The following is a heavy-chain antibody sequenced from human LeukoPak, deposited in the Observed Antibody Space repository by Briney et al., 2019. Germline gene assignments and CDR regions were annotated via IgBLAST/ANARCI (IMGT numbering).Heavy chain of an antibody. Sequence: GGSLRLSCAASGFTFSDYSMNWVRQAPGKGLEDLSYINSDGKTTWYADSVKGRFTASRDNAKNSLYLQMNSLRVEDTAVYYCARGFDIRITMVRGVIPLGPFAYWGQGTLVTVSS. CDR3: ARGFDIRITMVRGVIPLGPFAY. J-gene: IGHJ4*02. CDR2: INSDGKTT. V-gene: IGHV3-48*01. D-gene: IGHD3-10*01. CDR1: GFTFSDYS.